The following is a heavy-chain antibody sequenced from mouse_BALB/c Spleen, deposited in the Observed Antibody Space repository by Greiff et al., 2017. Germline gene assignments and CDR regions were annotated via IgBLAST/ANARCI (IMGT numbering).Heavy chain of an antibody. CDR2: IRNKANGYTT. Sequence: VQLKESGGGLVQPGGSLRLSCATSGFTFTDYYMSWVRQPPGKALEWLGFIRNKANGYTTAYSASVKGRFTISRDNSQNILYLQMNTLRAEDSATFYCARHDYDGTGTFAYWGQGTLVTVSA. J-gene: IGHJ3*01. V-gene: IGHV7-3*02. CDR1: GFTFTDYY. D-gene: IGHD2-4*01. CDR3: ARHDYDGTGTFAY.